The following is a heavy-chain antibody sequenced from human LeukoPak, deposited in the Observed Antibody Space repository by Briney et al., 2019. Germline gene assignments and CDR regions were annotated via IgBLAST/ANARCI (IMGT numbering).Heavy chain of an antibody. CDR1: GASIRSHF. Sequence: SETLSLTRIVSGASIRSHFWTWLRQPPGRGLEWIGYGFHTGRTAYSPSLRGRVTISVDASKNQFSLRLTSVTAADTAVYFCARGGENPPPEDWGQGILVTVSS. V-gene: IGHV4-59*11. CDR2: GFHTGRT. J-gene: IGHJ4*02. D-gene: IGHD2/OR15-2a*01. CDR3: ARGGENPPPED.